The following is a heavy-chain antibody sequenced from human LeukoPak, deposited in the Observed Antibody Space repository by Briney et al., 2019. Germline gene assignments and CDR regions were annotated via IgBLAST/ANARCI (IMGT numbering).Heavy chain of an antibody. CDR3: AKDRLNYYDSSEGGVDY. CDR2: ISGDGGST. Sequence: GGSRRLSCAASGFTFDDYAMHWVRQAPGKGLEWVSLISGDGGSTYYADPVKGRFTISRDNSKNSLYLQMNSLRTEDTALYYCAKDRLNYYDSSEGGVDYWGQGTLVTVSS. D-gene: IGHD3-22*01. V-gene: IGHV3-43*02. CDR1: GFTFDDYA. J-gene: IGHJ4*02.